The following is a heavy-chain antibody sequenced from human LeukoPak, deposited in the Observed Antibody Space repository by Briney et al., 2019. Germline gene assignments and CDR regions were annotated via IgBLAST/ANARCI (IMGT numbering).Heavy chain of an antibody. D-gene: IGHD4-17*01. Sequence: TGGSLRLSCAASGFTFSSYEMNWVRQAPGKGLEWVSYISSSGSTIFYADSVKGRFTISGDNAKNSLYLQMNSLRAEDTAAYHCAKGRNEDGDAALNYWGQGTLVTVSS. CDR2: ISSSGSTI. CDR1: GFTFSSYE. CDR3: AKGRNEDGDAALNY. V-gene: IGHV3-48*03. J-gene: IGHJ4*02.